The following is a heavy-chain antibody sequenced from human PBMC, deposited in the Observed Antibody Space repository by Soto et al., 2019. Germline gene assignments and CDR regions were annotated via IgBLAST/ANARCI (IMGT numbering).Heavy chain of an antibody. D-gene: IGHD6-19*01. CDR2: ISAYNGNT. CDR1: GYTFTSYG. J-gene: IGHJ6*03. V-gene: IGHV1-18*01. Sequence: GASVKVSCKASGYTFTSYGISWVRQAPGQGLEWMGWISAYNGNTNYAQKLQGRVTMTTDTSTSTAHMELRSLRSDDTAVYYCARGIAVADYYYYYYMDVWGKGTTVTVSS. CDR3: ARGIAVADYYYYYYMDV.